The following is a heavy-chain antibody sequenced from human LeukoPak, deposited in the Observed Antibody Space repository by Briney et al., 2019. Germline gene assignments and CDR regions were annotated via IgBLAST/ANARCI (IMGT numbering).Heavy chain of an antibody. J-gene: IGHJ4*02. Sequence: GGSLRLSCAASGFTFSSYSMNWVRQAPGKGLEWVSSISSSSSYIYYADSVKGRFTISRDNAKNSLYLQMNSLRAEDTAVYYCAKDRDPPYVGNSYGYYSDYWGQGTLVTVSS. D-gene: IGHD5-18*01. CDR2: ISSSSSYI. CDR3: AKDRDPPYVGNSYGYYSDY. V-gene: IGHV3-21*01. CDR1: GFTFSSYS.